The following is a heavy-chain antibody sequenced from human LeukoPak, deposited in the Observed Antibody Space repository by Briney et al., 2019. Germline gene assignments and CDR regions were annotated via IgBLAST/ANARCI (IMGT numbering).Heavy chain of an antibody. CDR3: ARGKVVAATTGNWFDP. Sequence: SVKVSCKASGGTFSSYAISWVRQAPGQGLEWMGRIIPILGIANYAQKFQGRVTITADKSTSTAYMELSSLRSEDTAVYYCARGKVVAATTGNWFDPWGQGTLVTISS. CDR2: IIPILGIA. V-gene: IGHV1-69*04. J-gene: IGHJ5*02. D-gene: IGHD2-15*01. CDR1: GGTFSSYA.